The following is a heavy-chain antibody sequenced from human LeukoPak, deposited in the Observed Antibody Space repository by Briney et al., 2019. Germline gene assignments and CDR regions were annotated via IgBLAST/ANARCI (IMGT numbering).Heavy chain of an antibody. V-gene: IGHV3-23*01. Sequence: GGSLRLSCAASGFTFSSYAMNWVRQAPGKGLEWVSAISSSGGSTYYADSVKGRFTISRDNSKNTLYLQMNSLRAEDTAVYYCAKAVGGTLKAVFDYRGQVAMVTVSS. CDR2: ISSSGGST. D-gene: IGHD1-26*01. J-gene: IGHJ4*02. CDR3: AKAVGGTLKAVFDY. CDR1: GFTFSSYA.